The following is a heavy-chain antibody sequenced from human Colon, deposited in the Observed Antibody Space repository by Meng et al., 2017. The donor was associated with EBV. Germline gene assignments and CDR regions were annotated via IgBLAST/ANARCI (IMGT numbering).Heavy chain of an antibody. V-gene: IGHV4-31*03. J-gene: IGHJ5*02. CDR2: IHYSGST. D-gene: IGHD3-22*01. Sequence: QVQLQESGPGLVKPSQTLSLTCTAXXGSISSGTYYWGWIRQLPGKGLEWIAYIHYSGSTYYSPSLKSRVTISVDTSKNQLSLKLSSMTAADTAVYYCARYVFDSSSLYSNWFDPWGQGTRVTVSS. CDR1: XGSISSGTYY. CDR3: ARYVFDSSSLYSNWFDP.